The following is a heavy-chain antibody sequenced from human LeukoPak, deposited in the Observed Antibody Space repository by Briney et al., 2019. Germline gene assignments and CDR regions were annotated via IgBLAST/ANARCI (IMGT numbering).Heavy chain of an antibody. V-gene: IGHV1-46*01. CDR3: ARDGYYYDSSGYHLDY. J-gene: IGHJ4*02. CDR1: GYTFTSYY. D-gene: IGHD3-22*01. CDR2: INPSGGST. Sequence: ASVKVSCKASGYTFTSYYMHWVRQAPGQGLEWMGIINPSGGSTSYAQKFQGRVTMTRDTSTSTVYMELSSLRSEDTAVYYCARDGYYYDSSGYHLDYWGQGTLVTVSS.